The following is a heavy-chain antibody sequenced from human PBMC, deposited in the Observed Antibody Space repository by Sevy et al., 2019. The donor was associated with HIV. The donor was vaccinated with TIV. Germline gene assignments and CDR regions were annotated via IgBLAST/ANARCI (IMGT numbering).Heavy chain of an antibody. J-gene: IGHJ6*02. Sequence: GRSLRLSCAASGFTFSDYAMNWIRQAPGKGLEWVSAVSRHHRKMYHADSVRGRFTISRDDSKNTVYMQLSSLRAAGTAVYYSAKSHEDSRSGGSCRGMDVWGHGTPVTVSS. V-gene: IGHV3-23*01. CDR3: AKSHEDSRSGGSCRGMDV. CDR2: VSRHHRKM. CDR1: GFTFSDYA. D-gene: IGHD2-15*01.